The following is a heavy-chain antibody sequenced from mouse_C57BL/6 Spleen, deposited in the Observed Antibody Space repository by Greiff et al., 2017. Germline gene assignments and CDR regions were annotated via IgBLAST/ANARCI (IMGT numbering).Heavy chain of an antibody. D-gene: IGHD1-1*01. J-gene: IGHJ4*01. CDR3: ARGRDYYGSSYDYYAMDD. V-gene: IGHV1-69*01. Sequence: QVQLQQPGAELVMPGASVKLSCKASGYTFTSYWMHWVKQRPGQGLEWIGEIDPSDSYPNYNQKFKGKSTLTVDKSSSTAYMQLSSLPSEVAAVDYCARGRDYYGSSYDYYAMDDWGQGTSVTVSS. CDR2: IDPSDSYP. CDR1: GYTFTSYW.